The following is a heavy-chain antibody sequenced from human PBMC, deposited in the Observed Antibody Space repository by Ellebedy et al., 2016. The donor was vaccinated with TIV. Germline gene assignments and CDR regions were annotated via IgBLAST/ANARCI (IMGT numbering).Heavy chain of an antibody. CDR1: GFSFSTYA. Sequence: GESLKISCATSGFSFSTYAMSWVRQAPGKGLEWVSYITSSSGTIYYADSGKGRFTISRDNAKNSLYLQMNSLRAEDTAVYYCVRLGYYCMDFWGQGTLVTVSS. D-gene: IGHD3-22*01. V-gene: IGHV3-48*04. J-gene: IGHJ4*02. CDR2: ITSSSGTI. CDR3: VRLGYYCMDF.